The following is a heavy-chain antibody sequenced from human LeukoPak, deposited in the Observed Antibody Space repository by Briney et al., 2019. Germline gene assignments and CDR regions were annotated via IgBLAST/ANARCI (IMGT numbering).Heavy chain of an antibody. V-gene: IGHV4-39*01. J-gene: IGHJ3*02. CDR3: ARDTGTYYYGSGSHDAFDI. D-gene: IGHD3-10*01. CDR2: TYCSGST. Sequence: SETLSLTCTVSGGSISSSSYLWGWIRQPPGKGLEWVVSTYCSGSTYYNPSLKSRVTISVDTSKNQFSLKLSSVTAADTAVYYCARDTGTYYYGSGSHDAFDIWGQGTMVTVSS. CDR1: GGSISSSSYL.